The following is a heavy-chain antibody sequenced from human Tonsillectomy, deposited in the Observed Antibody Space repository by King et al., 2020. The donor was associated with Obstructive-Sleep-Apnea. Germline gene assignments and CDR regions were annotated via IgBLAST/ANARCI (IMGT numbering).Heavy chain of an antibody. Sequence: VQLQESGPGLVKPSETLSLTCTVSGDSISNYYWTWIRQPPGKGLEWIGYIYYSGSTNFNPSLKSRVTMSIDTSTNTAYLQLRSLRSDDTAVYYCARSGYCSGGCYSHVFRYYEMDVWGQGTTVTVSS. CDR2: IYYSGST. D-gene: IGHD2-21*02. CDR3: ARSGYCSGGCYSHVFRYYEMDV. CDR1: GDSISNYY. J-gene: IGHJ6*02. V-gene: IGHV4-59*01.